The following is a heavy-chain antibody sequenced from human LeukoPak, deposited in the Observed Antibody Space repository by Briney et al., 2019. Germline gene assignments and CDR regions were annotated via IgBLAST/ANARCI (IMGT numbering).Heavy chain of an antibody. CDR2: ITSISSYI. Sequence: PGGSLRLSCTASGFTFSTYSMNWVRQAPGKGLEWVSPITSISSYIFFVDSVRGRFTISRDNAKNSLHPQMDSLRAEDSAVYYCARSATSSSSRINWFDAWGQGTLVTVSS. D-gene: IGHD6-6*01. J-gene: IGHJ5*02. V-gene: IGHV3-21*01. CDR1: GFTFSTYS. CDR3: ARSATSSSSRINWFDA.